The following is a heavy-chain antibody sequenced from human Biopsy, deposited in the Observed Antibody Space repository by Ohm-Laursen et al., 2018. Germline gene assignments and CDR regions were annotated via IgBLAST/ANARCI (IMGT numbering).Heavy chain of an antibody. CDR2: NIPILGTG. V-gene: IGHV1-69*06. CDR3: ATKLTGYFHH. D-gene: IGHD3-9*01. J-gene: IGHJ1*01. CDR1: EGTFSNYG. Sequence: SVKVSCKSPEGTFSNYGVNWVRQAPGQGLEWLGGNIPILGTGNYAQKFQDIVTVAADTSTSTATMELRSLRSDDTAVYYCATKLTGYFHHWGQGTLVIVSS.